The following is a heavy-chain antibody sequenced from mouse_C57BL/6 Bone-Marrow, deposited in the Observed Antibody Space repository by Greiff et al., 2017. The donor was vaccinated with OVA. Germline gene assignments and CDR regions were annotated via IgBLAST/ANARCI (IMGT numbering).Heavy chain of an antibody. Sequence: QVQLQQPGAELVMPGASVKLSCKASGYTFTSYWMHWVKQRPGQGLEWIGELDPSDSYPNYNQKFTGKSKLTVDKSSSTAYMQLSSLTSEDSAVYYCARGYILYAMDYWGQGTSVTVSS. D-gene: IGHD2-2*01. J-gene: IGHJ4*01. CDR1: GYTFTSYW. CDR2: LDPSDSYP. V-gene: IGHV1-69*01. CDR3: ARGYILYAMDY.